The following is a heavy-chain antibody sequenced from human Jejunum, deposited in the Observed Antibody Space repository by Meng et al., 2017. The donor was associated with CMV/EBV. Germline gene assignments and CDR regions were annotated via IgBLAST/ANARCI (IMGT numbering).Heavy chain of an antibody. CDR1: GGTFSTYG. V-gene: IGHV1-69*12. Sequence: QVQLVQSGDEVKRXXSXVQVSCKASGGTFSTYGISWVRRAPGQGLEWMGVIIPIFGTGNYAQKFQGRVTITADESMSTAYMDLNSLISDDTAVYYCATSGRGPKYYFDYWCQGTLVTVSS. CDR2: IIPIFGTG. J-gene: IGHJ4*02. D-gene: IGHD1-14*01. CDR3: ATSGRGPKYYFDY.